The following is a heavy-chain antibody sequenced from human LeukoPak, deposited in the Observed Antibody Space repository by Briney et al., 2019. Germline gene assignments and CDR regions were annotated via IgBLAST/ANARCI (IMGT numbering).Heavy chain of an antibody. Sequence: ASVKVSCKASAYTFTGYYMHWVRQAPGQGLEWMGRINPNSGGTNYAQKFQGRVTMTRDTSISTAYMELSRLRSDDTAVYYCARVFYDSSGPFDYWGQGTLVTVSS. D-gene: IGHD3-22*01. CDR2: INPNSGGT. V-gene: IGHV1-2*06. CDR1: AYTFTGYY. J-gene: IGHJ4*02. CDR3: ARVFYDSSGPFDY.